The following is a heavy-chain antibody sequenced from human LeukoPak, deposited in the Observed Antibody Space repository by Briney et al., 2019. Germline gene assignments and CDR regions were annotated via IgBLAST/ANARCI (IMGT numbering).Heavy chain of an antibody. V-gene: IGHV4-39*01. D-gene: IGHD2-21*02. CDR3: ARRLRFCDNSNCYRIGYYLDS. CDR2: VHFSGST. J-gene: IGHJ4*02. Sequence: PSGTLSLTCAVSGGSIVTSRYYWGWVRQPPGKGLEWIGDVHFSGSTYYNPSLRSRLSISVDTSKNQFSLKLNSVTVADTAVYYCARRLRFCDNSNCYRIGYYLDSWGQGTLVIASS. CDR1: GGSIVTSRYY.